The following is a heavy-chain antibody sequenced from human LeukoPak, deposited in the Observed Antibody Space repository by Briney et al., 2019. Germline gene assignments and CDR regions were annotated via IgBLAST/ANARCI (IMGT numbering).Heavy chain of an antibody. CDR3: ARGHGDFPVNYYFDL. CDR1: GFTFTTYW. CDR2: IKSDGTST. D-gene: IGHD4-17*01. V-gene: IGHV3-74*01. Sequence: GGSLRLSCAASGFTFTTYWMHWVRQAPGKGLVWVSRIKSDGTSTSYAASVKGRFTISRDNAKNPLYLQMNSLRAEDTAVYYCARGHGDFPVNYYFDLWGRGTLVTVSS. J-gene: IGHJ2*01.